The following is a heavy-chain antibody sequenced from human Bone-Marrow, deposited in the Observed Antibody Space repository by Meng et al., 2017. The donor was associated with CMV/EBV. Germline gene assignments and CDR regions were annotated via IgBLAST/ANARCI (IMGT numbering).Heavy chain of an antibody. V-gene: IGHV3-48*03. D-gene: IGHD2-21*01. CDR1: GFTFSSYE. CDR2: ISSSGSTI. CDR3: AREEINCGGDCHVY. Sequence: GESLKISCAASGFTFSSYEMNWVRQAPGKGLEWVSYISSSGSTIYYADSVKGRFTISRDNAENSLYLQMNSLTDDDTALYYCAREEINCGGDCHVYWGQGTLVTVSS. J-gene: IGHJ4*02.